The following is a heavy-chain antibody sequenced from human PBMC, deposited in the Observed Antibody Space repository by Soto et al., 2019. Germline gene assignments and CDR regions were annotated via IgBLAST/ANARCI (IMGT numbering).Heavy chain of an antibody. D-gene: IGHD4-17*01. Sequence: PSGTLCLSFAVYEGAFSGYYWSLIRQSPRKGLEWIGEINHSGSTNYNPSLKSRLTISVDTSKNQFPLKLSSVTAADTALYYCVACDYGDYPRYWGQGSLATVSS. V-gene: IGHV4-34*01. CDR2: INHSGST. CDR3: VACDYGDYPRY. J-gene: IGHJ4*02. CDR1: EGAFSGYY.